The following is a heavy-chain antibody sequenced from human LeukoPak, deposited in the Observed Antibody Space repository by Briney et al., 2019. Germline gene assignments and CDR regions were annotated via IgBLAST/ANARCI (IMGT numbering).Heavy chain of an antibody. D-gene: IGHD3-10*01. CDR1: GFTFSNHD. V-gene: IGHV3-30-3*01. CDR3: AKKVTGSYNNPLDY. CDR2: ISTDGSYK. J-gene: IGHJ4*02. Sequence: GGSLRLSCAASGFTFSNHDLHWVRQAPGQGLEWKTGISTDGSYKSYAGSVKGRFTISRDNSKNTLYLQMNSLRAEDTAVYYCAKKVTGSYNNPLDYWGQGTLVTVSS.